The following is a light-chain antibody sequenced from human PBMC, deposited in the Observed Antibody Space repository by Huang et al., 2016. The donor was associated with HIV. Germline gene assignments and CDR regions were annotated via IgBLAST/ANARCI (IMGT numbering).Light chain of an antibody. CDR3: QQYHRRRWT. V-gene: IGKV1-NL1*01. Sequence: DIQMTQSPSSLSASVGDRVTITCRASQDIRNSLAWYQQKPGKGTKLLLYAASKLESGVPARVSGGGSGTGYTLTISSLQPEDSATYYCQQYHRRRWTFGQGTKVEIK. CDR2: AAS. CDR1: QDIRNS. J-gene: IGKJ1*01.